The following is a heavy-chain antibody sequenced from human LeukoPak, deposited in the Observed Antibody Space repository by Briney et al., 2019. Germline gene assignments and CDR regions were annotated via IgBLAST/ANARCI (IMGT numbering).Heavy chain of an antibody. Sequence: GGSLRLSCAASGFAFSSYVMTWVRQAPGKGLEWVSGISGSGGSTYDADSVKGRFTFSRDNSKSTLYLQLNSLRVEDTAVYYCAKVDGVRAAPGRGRVDSWGQGTLVTVS. D-gene: IGHD6-13*01. J-gene: IGHJ4*02. CDR1: GFAFSSYV. V-gene: IGHV3-23*01. CDR3: AKVDGVRAAPGRGRVDS. CDR2: ISGSGGST.